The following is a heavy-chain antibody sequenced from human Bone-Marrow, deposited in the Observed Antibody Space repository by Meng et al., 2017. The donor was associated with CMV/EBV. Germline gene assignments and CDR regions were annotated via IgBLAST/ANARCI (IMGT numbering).Heavy chain of an antibody. D-gene: IGHD2-2*01. Sequence: SVKVSCKASGGTFSSYAISWVRQAPGQGLEWMGGIIPIFGTANYAQKFQGRVTITTDESTSTAYMELSSLRSEDTAVYYCARDIRYCSSTSCYGGGFDAFAIWGQGPMVPV. J-gene: IGHJ3*02. V-gene: IGHV1-69*05. CDR3: ARDIRYCSSTSCYGGGFDAFAI. CDR1: GGTFSSYA. CDR2: IIPIFGTA.